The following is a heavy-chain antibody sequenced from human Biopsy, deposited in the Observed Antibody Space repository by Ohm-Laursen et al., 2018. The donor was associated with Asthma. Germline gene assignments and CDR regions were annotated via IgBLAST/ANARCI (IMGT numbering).Heavy chain of an antibody. D-gene: IGHD2-2*01. J-gene: IGHJ4*02. CDR1: GGTFNTYV. CDR2: INSVFGTT. CDR3: ARKAGSCISRTCYSLDF. V-gene: IGHV1-69*13. Sequence: SVKVSCKSLGGTFNTYVIGRVRQAPGQGLEWMGGINSVFGTTTYPQKFQDRVTITADDSTNTVYMELSSLRSEDTAVYYCARKAGSCISRTCYSLDFWGQGTLVTVSS.